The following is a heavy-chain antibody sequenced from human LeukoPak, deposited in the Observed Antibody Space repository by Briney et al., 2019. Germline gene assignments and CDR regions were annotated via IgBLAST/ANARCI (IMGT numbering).Heavy chain of an antibody. J-gene: IGHJ4*02. D-gene: IGHD3-16*02. V-gene: IGHV3-49*04. CDR3: SGTLGELSFYDY. Sequence: GGSLRLSCTASGFTFGDYAVSWVRQAPGKGLEWVGFIRGTPYGGTTEYAASVKGRFTISRDDSKSIAHLQLNRLKTEDTAVYYCSGTLGELSFYDYWGQGTLVTVSS. CDR2: IRGTPYGGTT. CDR1: GFTFGDYA.